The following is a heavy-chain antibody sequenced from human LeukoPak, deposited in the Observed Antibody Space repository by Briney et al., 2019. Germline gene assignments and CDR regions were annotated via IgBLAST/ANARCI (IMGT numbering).Heavy chain of an antibody. CDR1: GFTFSSYW. J-gene: IGHJ4*02. Sequence: GGSLRLSCAASGFTFSSYWMHWVRQAPGKGLVWVSRINTDGSSTSYADSVKGRFTISRDNSKNTLYLQMNSLRAEDTAVYYCAKDSSISKQLEKFDYWGQGTLVTVSS. CDR2: INTDGSST. D-gene: IGHD3-3*01. V-gene: IGHV3-74*01. CDR3: AKDSSISKQLEKFDY.